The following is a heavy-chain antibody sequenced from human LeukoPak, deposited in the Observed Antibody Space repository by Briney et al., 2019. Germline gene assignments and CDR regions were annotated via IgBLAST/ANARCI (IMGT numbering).Heavy chain of an antibody. Sequence: PGGSLRLSCAASGFTFDDYAMHWVRQAPGKGLEWVSGVSWNSGNIGYADSVKGRFTISRDNAKNSLYLQMNSLRAEDTALYYCAKDMGSYGSGSYYHNWFDPWGQGTLVTVSS. D-gene: IGHD3-10*01. V-gene: IGHV3-9*01. CDR3: AKDMGSYGSGSYYHNWFDP. CDR1: GFTFDDYA. J-gene: IGHJ5*02. CDR2: VSWNSGNI.